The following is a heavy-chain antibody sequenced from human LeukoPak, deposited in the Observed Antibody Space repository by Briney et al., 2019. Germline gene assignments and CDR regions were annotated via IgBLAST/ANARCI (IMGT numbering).Heavy chain of an antibody. D-gene: IGHD4-17*01. CDR2: INHSGRT. Sequence: PSETLSLTCAVYGGSFSGYYWSWIRQPPGKGLGWIGEINHSGRTNYNPSLKSRVTISVDTSKNQFSMKLSSVTAADTAVYYCASRKPYYGDYTDYWGQGTLVTVSS. V-gene: IGHV4-34*01. CDR1: GGSFSGYY. J-gene: IGHJ4*02. CDR3: ASRKPYYGDYTDY.